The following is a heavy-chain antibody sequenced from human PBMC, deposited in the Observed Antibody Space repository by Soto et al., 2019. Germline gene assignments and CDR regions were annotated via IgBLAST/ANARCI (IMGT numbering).Heavy chain of an antibody. Sequence: GASVKVSCKASGGTFSSYTISWVRQAPGQGLEWMGRIIPILGIANYAQKFQGRVTITADKSTSTAYMELSSLRSEDTAVYYCAALYCSSTSCYSRIDYWGQGTLVTVSS. V-gene: IGHV1-69*02. J-gene: IGHJ4*02. CDR2: IIPILGIA. CDR3: AALYCSSTSCYSRIDY. CDR1: GGTFSSYT. D-gene: IGHD2-2*01.